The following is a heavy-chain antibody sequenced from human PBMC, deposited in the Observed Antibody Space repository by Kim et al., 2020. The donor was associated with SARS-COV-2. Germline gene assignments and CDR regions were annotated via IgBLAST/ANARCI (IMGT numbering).Heavy chain of an antibody. D-gene: IGHD2-21*01. V-gene: IGHV3-21*01. Sequence: GGSLRLSCAASGFAFNSFTMNWVRQAPGKGLEWVSSISTGSNRFYADSVKGRFTISRDNAQNLLYLQMNGRRAADTAIYYCASEDCCDITIYYWGQAAL. CDR2: ISTGSNR. J-gene: IGHJ4*02. CDR3: ASEDCCDITIYY. CDR1: GFAFNSFT.